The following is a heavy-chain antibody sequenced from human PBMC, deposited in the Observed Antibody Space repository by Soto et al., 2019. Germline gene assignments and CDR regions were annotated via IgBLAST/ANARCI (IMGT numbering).Heavy chain of an antibody. CDR1: GGTFSSYA. D-gene: IGHD2-2*01. Sequence: SVKVSCKASGGTFSSYAISWVRQAPGQGLEWMGGIIPIFGTANYAQKFQGRVTITADESTSTAYMELSSLRSEDTAVYYCARGIASSTSQSLGMDVWGQGTTVTVSS. V-gene: IGHV1-69*13. CDR3: ARGIASSTSQSLGMDV. J-gene: IGHJ6*02. CDR2: IIPIFGTA.